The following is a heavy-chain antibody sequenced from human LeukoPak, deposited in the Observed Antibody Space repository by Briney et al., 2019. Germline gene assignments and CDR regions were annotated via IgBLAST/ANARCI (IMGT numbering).Heavy chain of an antibody. CDR2: IYYSGST. J-gene: IGHJ6*03. CDR1: GGSISSYY. CDR3: ARGLLWLEYYMDV. D-gene: IGHD2-15*01. Sequence: PSETLSLTCTVSGGSISSYYWSWIRQPPGKGLEWIGYIYYSGSTNYNPSLKSRVTISVDTSKNQFSLKLSSVTAADTAVYYCARGLLWLEYYMDVWGKGTTVTVSS. V-gene: IGHV4-59*01.